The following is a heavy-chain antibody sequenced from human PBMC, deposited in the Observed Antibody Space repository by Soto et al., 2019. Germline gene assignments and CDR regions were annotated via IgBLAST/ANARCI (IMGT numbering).Heavy chain of an antibody. CDR1: GGTFSSYA. Sequence: QVQLVQSGAEVKKPGSSVKVSCKASGGTFSSYAISWVRQAPGQGLEWMGGIIPIFGTANYAQKFQGRVTITADESTSTAYMELSSMRSEDTAVYYCARAKDSSSNFRNYGMDVWGQGTTVTVSS. D-gene: IGHD6-13*01. CDR2: IIPIFGTA. V-gene: IGHV1-69*01. J-gene: IGHJ6*02. CDR3: ARAKDSSSNFRNYGMDV.